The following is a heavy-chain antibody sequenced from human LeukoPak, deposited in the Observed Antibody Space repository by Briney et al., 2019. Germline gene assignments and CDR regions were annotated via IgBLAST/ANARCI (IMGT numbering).Heavy chain of an antibody. CDR3: ARGRSTVVSPYFDY. J-gene: IGHJ4*02. V-gene: IGHV4-59*01. D-gene: IGHD4-23*01. Sequence: SETLSLTCIVSGGSISSYYWSWIRQPPGKGLEWIGYIYYSGSTNYNPSLKSRVTISVATSQNQFSLKLSSVTAADTAVYFCARGRSTVVSPYFDYWGQGTLVTVSS. CDR1: GGSISSYY. CDR2: IYYSGST.